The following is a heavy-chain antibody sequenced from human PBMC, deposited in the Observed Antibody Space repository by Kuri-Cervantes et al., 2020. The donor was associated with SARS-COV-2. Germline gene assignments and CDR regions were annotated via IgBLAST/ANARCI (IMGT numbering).Heavy chain of an antibody. CDR3: ARSPGSGWSWVDS. CDR1: GYTFTSYG. V-gene: IGHV1-69*06. Sequence: SVKVSCKASGYTFTSYGIVWVRQAPGQGLEWMGGIIPIFGTANYAQKFQGRVTITADKSTSTAYMELSSLRSEDTAVYYCARSPGSGWSWVDSWGKGTLVTVSS. J-gene: IGHJ4*02. D-gene: IGHD6-19*01. CDR2: IIPIFGTA.